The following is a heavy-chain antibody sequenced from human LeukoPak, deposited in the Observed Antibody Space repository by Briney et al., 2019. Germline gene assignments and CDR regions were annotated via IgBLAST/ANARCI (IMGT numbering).Heavy chain of an antibody. J-gene: IGHJ4*02. Sequence: GGSLRLSCAASGFTFSSYAMSWVRQAPGKGLEWVSAISGSGGSTYYADSVKGRFTISRDNSKNTLYLQMNSLRAEDTAVYYCAKGSTYCGGDCYLLQYYFDHWGQGTLVTVSS. CDR1: GFTFSSYA. CDR3: AKGSTYCGGDCYLLQYYFDH. D-gene: IGHD2-21*02. CDR2: ISGSGGST. V-gene: IGHV3-23*01.